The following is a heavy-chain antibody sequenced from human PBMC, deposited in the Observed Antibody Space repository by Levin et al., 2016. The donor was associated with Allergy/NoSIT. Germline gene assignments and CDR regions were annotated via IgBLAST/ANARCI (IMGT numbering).Heavy chain of an antibody. CDR3: ARHGVGNGHYFGWFGP. D-gene: IGHD3-3*01. V-gene: IGHV4-39*01. CDR2: IFYGETT. Sequence: SETLSLTCTVSGGSVSRTNYYWGWIRQPPGKGLEWIGSIFYGETTYYNSSLKSRVAISVDTSKNQFSLQLTSMTAADTAVYFCARHGVGNGHYFGWFGPWGQGALVTVSS. CDR1: GGSVSRTNYY. J-gene: IGHJ5*02.